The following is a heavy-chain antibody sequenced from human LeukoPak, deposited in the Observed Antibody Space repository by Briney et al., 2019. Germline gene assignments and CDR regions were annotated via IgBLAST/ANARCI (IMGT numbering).Heavy chain of an antibody. CDR3: AKDEEVTGTNLGLILDAFDI. D-gene: IGHD1-20*01. CDR2: ISAYNGNT. CDR1: GYTFTSYG. V-gene: IGHV1-18*01. J-gene: IGHJ3*02. Sequence: ASVKVSCKASGYTFTSYGISWVRQAPGQGLEWMGWISAYNGNTNYAQKLQGRVTMTTDTSTSTAYMELRSLRSDDTAVYFCAKDEEVTGTNLGLILDAFDIWGQGTMVTVSS.